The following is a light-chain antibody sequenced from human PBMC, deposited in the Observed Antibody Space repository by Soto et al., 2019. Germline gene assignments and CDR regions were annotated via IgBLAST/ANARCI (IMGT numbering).Light chain of an antibody. CDR1: SSNIGADYD. V-gene: IGLV1-40*01. CDR3: QSYDSSLSAVV. CDR2: GNS. J-gene: IGLJ3*02. Sequence: QCVLTQPPSVSGAPGQRVTISCTGSSSNIGADYDVHWYQQLPGTAPKLLIYGNSNRPSGVPDRFSGSKSGTSASLAITGLQAEDEADYYCQSYDSSLSAVVFGGGTKVTVL.